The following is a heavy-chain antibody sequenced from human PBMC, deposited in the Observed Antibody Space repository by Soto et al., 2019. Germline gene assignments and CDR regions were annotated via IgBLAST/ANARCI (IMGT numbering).Heavy chain of an antibody. CDR1: GYSFTNYC. CDR3: ARMLDSWAPYGMDV. Sequence: PGESLKISCKGSGYSFTNYCINWVRQMPGKGLDWMGKIDPRDSSTTYNPSFQGHVTISADKSTSTAYLQWNTLKASDTAIYYCARMLDSWAPYGMDVWGQGTTVTVSS. V-gene: IGHV5-10-1*01. J-gene: IGHJ6*02. D-gene: IGHD3-10*02. CDR2: IDPRDSST.